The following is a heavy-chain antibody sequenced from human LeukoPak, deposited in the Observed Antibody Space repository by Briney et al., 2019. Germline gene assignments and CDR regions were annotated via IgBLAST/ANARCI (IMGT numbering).Heavy chain of an antibody. V-gene: IGHV3-23*01. J-gene: IGHJ4*02. D-gene: IGHD3-22*01. CDR1: GFTFSSYA. CDR3: ARDAKKWLLLRRPTYFDY. CDR2: ISGSGGST. Sequence: GGSLRLSCAASGFTFSSYAMSWVRQAPGKGLEWVSAISGSGGSTYYADSVKGRFTISRDNSKNTLYLQMNSLRAEDTAVYYCARDAKKWLLLRRPTYFDYWGQGTLVTVSS.